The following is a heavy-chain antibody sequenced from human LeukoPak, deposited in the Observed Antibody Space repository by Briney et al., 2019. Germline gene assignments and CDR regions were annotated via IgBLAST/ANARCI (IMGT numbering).Heavy chain of an antibody. CDR3: ARSPCSSTSCYYYYGMGV. CDR2: INHSGST. D-gene: IGHD2-2*01. J-gene: IGHJ6*02. V-gene: IGHV4-34*01. CDR1: SGSFSGYY. Sequence: SETLSLTCAVYSGSFSGYYWSWIRQPPGKGLEWIGEINHSGSTNFNPSLKSRVTISLDTSKNQFSLKVSSVTAADTAVYYCARSPCSSTSCYYYYGMGVWGQGTTVTVSS.